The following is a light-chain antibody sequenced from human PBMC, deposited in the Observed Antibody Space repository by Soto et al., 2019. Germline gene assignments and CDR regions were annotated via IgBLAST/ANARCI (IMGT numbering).Light chain of an antibody. CDR1: QSVSSSY. V-gene: IGKV3-20*01. CDR2: GAS. Sequence: DIVLAQSPGTLSLSLVERATLSCRASQSVSSSYLAWYQQKPGQAPRLLIYGASSRATGIPDRFSGSGSGTDFTLTISRLEPEDFAVYYCQQYGSSPGTFGQGTKV. CDR3: QQYGSSPGT. J-gene: IGKJ1*01.